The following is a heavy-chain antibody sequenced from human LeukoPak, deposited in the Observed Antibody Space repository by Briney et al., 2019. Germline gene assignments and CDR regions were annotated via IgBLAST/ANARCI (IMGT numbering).Heavy chain of an antibody. CDR1: GFTFSKYR. V-gene: IGHV3-30*02. D-gene: IGHD3-22*01. CDR2: IRYDGSNK. Sequence: GGSLRLSCAASGFTFSKYRINWVRQAPGKGLEWVAFIRYDGSNKYYADSVKGRFTISRDNSKNTLYLQMNSLRAEDTAVYYCAKDSNYYDSSGYYSGFDYWGQGTLVTVSS. CDR3: AKDSNYYDSSGYYSGFDY. J-gene: IGHJ4*02.